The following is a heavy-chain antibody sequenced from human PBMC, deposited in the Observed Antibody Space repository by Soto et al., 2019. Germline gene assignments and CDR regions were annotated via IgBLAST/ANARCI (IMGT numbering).Heavy chain of an antibody. CDR2: IIPTFGTA. D-gene: IGHD6-6*01. V-gene: IGHV1-69*01. Sequence: QVQLVQSGAEVKKPGSSVKVSCKASGGTFSSYAISWVRQAPGQGLEWMGGIIPTFGTANYAQKFQGRVTITADESTSTGYRGLSSLRSEDTAVYYCARGYSSSPVVLYYCYGMDVWGQGTTVTVSS. CDR1: GGTFSSYA. J-gene: IGHJ6*02. CDR3: ARGYSSSPVVLYYCYGMDV.